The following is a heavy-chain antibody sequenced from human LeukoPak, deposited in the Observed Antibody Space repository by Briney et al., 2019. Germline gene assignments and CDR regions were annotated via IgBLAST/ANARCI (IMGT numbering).Heavy chain of an antibody. V-gene: IGHV3-30-3*01. D-gene: IGHD1-26*01. J-gene: IGHJ4*02. CDR3: ARDRVGATDYFDY. CDR1: GFPFSSYW. CDR2: ISHDESNK. Sequence: GGSLRLSCVASGFPFSSYWMTWVRQAPGKGLEWVAVISHDESNKYYADSVKGRFTISRDNSKNTLYLQMNSLRAEDTAVYYCARDRVGATDYFDYWGQGTLVTVSS.